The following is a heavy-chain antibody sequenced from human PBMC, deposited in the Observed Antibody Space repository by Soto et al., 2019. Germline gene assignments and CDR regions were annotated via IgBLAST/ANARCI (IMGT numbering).Heavy chain of an antibody. CDR2: ISAYNGNT. V-gene: IGHV1-18*04. Sequence: ASVKVSCKASGYTFTSYGISWVRQAPGQGLEWMGWISAYNGNTNYAQKLQGRVTMTTDTSTSTAYMELRSLRSDDTAVYYCARGAADYDFWSGYYNFDYWGQGTLVTVS. CDR3: ARGAADYDFWSGYYNFDY. CDR1: GYTFTSYG. D-gene: IGHD3-3*01. J-gene: IGHJ4*02.